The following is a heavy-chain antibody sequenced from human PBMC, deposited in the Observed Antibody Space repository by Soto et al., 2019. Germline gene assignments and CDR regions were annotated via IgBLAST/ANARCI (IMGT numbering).Heavy chain of an antibody. CDR2: ISYDGSNK. Sequence: QVQLVESGGGVVQPGRSLRLSCAASGFTFSSYGMHWVRQAPGKGLEWVAVISYDGSNKYYADSVKGRFTISRDNSKNTLYLQMNSLRAEDTAVYYCGKDTIAVAPTFDYWGQGTLVTVSS. J-gene: IGHJ4*02. D-gene: IGHD6-19*01. CDR3: GKDTIAVAPTFDY. CDR1: GFTFSSYG. V-gene: IGHV3-30*18.